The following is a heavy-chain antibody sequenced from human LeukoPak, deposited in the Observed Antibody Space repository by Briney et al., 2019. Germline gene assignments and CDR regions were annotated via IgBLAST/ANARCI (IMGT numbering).Heavy chain of an antibody. CDR3: VRLRRNSDSSGYFYYYDN. D-gene: IGHD3-22*01. Sequence: PGGSLRLSCAASGFVFSSYSFNWVRQAPGKGREGVASVNTVSSYIYDADSVRGRFTISRDNAKNSVLLQMNSLSAEDMAMYYCVRLRRNSDSSGYFYYYDNWGQGTLVTVSS. V-gene: IGHV3-21*01. CDR1: GFVFSSYS. J-gene: IGHJ4*02. CDR2: VNTVSSYI.